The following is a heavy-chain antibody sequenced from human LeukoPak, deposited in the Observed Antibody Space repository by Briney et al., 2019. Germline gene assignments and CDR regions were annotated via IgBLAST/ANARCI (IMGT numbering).Heavy chain of an antibody. V-gene: IGHV4-59*12. D-gene: IGHD3-16*01. CDR3: ARVGVPDGSVSGRYARGYYYYCGVV. J-gene: IGHJ6*03. CDR1: VGSLTTFY. CDR2: FCYTGSA. Sequence: SETLSLTRAVSVGSLTTFYSSWIRQPAGNGPHWIGSFCYTGSATYNPSLKRRVTISVDASKNLSSLALRSVSAENTAIYYCARVGVPDGSVSGRYARGYYYYCGVVWAKGTTVTVSS.